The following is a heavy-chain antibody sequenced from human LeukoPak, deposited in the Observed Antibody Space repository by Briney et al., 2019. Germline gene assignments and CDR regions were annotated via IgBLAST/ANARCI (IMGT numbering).Heavy chain of an antibody. V-gene: IGHV3-23*01. CDR3: ARQPYFYYYLDV. CDR2: IVGDSTIE. Sequence: PGGALRLSCAASGFAFNNDAMTWVRQPPGKGLEWVASIVGDSTIEYYAASVKGRFTISSDNSKTMLFLHMNSLRVEDTAIYYCARQPYFYYYLDVWGKGTTVTVTS. CDR1: GFAFNNDA. D-gene: IGHD5-18*01. J-gene: IGHJ6*03.